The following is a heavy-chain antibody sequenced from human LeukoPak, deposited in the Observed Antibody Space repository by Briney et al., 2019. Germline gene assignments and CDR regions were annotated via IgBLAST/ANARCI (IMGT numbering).Heavy chain of an antibody. V-gene: IGHV4-34*01. CDR1: GGSFSGYY. CDR3: ARVITMVRGVIINLFDY. CDR2: INHSGST. Sequence: SETLSLTCAVYGGSFSGYYWSWIRQPPGKGLEWIGEINHSGSTNYNPSLKSRVTISVDTSKNQFSLKLSSVTAADTAVYYCARVITMVRGVIINLFDYWGQGTLVTVSS. D-gene: IGHD3-10*01. J-gene: IGHJ4*02.